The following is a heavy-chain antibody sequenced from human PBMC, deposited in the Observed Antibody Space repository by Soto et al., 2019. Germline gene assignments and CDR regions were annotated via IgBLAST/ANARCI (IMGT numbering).Heavy chain of an antibody. V-gene: IGHV4-59*13. CDR3: ARDLVFGVVNPSQFEP. Sequence: PSETLSLICTVSGDSISNYCCCWIRHPPEKGLEWIGYIYYSGSTNYNPSLKSRVTISVDTSKNQFSLKLSSVTAADTAVYYCARDLVFGVVNPSQFEPWGQGTLVTVSS. D-gene: IGHD3-3*01. CDR2: IYYSGST. J-gene: IGHJ5*02. CDR1: GDSISNYC.